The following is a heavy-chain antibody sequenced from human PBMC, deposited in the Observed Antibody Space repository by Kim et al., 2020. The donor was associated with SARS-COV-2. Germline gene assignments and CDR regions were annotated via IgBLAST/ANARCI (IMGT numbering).Heavy chain of an antibody. Sequence: ASVKVSCKVSGYTLTELSMHWVRQAPGKGLEWMGGFDPEDGETIYAQKFQGRVTMTEDTSTDTAYMELSSLRSEDTAVYYCATDSGYCGGDCSLDYWGQGTLVTVSS. CDR1: GYTLTELS. CDR2: FDPEDGET. J-gene: IGHJ4*02. CDR3: ATDSGYCGGDCSLDY. V-gene: IGHV1-24*01. D-gene: IGHD2-21*02.